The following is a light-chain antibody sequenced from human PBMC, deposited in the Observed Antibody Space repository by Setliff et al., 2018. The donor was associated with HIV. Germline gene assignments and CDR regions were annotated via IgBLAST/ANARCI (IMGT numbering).Light chain of an antibody. J-gene: IGLJ1*01. CDR2: EVS. CDR3: SSYAGSRYV. Sequence: SALTQPPSASGSPGQSVTISCTGTSNDVGGYNSVSWYQQHPGKAPKLMIYEVSKRPSGVPDRFSGSKSGNTASLTVSGLQAEDEADSYCSSYAGSRYVFGTGTKVTVL. CDR1: SNDVGGYNS. V-gene: IGLV2-8*01.